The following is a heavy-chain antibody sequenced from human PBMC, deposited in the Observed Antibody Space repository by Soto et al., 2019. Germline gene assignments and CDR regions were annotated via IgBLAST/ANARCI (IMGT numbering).Heavy chain of an antibody. V-gene: IGHV4-30-2*01. J-gene: IGHJ6*02. CDR2: AYHNGNA. D-gene: IGHD3-10*02. CDR1: GGSISTPDYS. CDR3: AARPYYYYVLDV. Sequence: TLPLTCTVSGGSISTPDYSWSWIRQPPGKAPEWIGYAYHNGNAYPNPSLKRRVTISLHGPKNQFSLKMTSVTAAVTGLYYCAARPYYYYVLDVWGQGTTVAVSS.